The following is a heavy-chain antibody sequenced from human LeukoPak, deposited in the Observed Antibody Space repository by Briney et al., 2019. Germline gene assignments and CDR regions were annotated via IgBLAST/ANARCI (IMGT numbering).Heavy chain of an antibody. CDR1: GFTFSSYS. CDR3: AREGRMVHWAFDI. J-gene: IGHJ3*02. Sequence: GGSLRLSCAASGFTFSSYSMNWVRQAPGKGLEWVSYISSSSSTINYADSVKGRFTTSRDNVKNSLYLQRNSLRAEDTAVYYCAREGRMVHWAFDIWGQGTMVTVSS. CDR2: ISSSSSTI. V-gene: IGHV3-48*01. D-gene: IGHD1-1*01.